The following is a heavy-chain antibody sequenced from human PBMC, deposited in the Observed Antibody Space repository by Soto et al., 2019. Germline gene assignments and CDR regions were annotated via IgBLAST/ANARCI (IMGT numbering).Heavy chain of an antibody. V-gene: IGHV3-7*01. CDR1: GFTFSSYW. J-gene: IGHJ3*02. CDR2: IKQDGSEK. D-gene: IGHD2-2*01. Sequence: PGGSLRLSCAASGFTFSSYWMSWVRQAPGKGLEWVANIKQDGSEKYYVDSVKGRFTISRDNAKNSLYLQMNSLRAEDTAVYYCARAPHIVVVPTHDAFDIWGQGTMVTVSS. CDR3: ARAPHIVVVPTHDAFDI.